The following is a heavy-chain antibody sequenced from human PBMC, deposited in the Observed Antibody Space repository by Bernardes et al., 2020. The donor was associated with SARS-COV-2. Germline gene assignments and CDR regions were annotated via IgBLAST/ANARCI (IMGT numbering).Heavy chain of an antibody. D-gene: IGHD3-3*01. CDR3: ARDRVVPIPFSLGEKGGYYYYGMDV. Sequence: SETLSLTCTVSGGSISSYYWSWIRQPPGKGLEWIGYIYYSGSTNYNPSLKSRVTISVDTSKNQFSLKLSSVTAADTAVYYCARDRVVPIPFSLGEKGGYYYYGMDVWGQGTTVTVSS. J-gene: IGHJ6*02. CDR2: IYYSGST. CDR1: GGSISSYY. V-gene: IGHV4-59*01.